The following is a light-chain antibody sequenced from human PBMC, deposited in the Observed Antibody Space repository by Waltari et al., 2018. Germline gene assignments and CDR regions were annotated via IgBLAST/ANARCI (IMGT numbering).Light chain of an antibody. CDR2: EKS. Sequence: QSVLTQPPSVSAAPGQRVTISCSGGSSNIGNNYVSWYRPFPGTAPKLRIYEKSDGAAGVPGRFSCSKFGRSDTLDITGLQAGDEADYYCGTWDSSLSGAVFGGGTRLTVL. CDR3: GTWDSSLSGAV. J-gene: IGLJ7*01. V-gene: IGLV1-51*02. CDR1: SSNIGNNY.